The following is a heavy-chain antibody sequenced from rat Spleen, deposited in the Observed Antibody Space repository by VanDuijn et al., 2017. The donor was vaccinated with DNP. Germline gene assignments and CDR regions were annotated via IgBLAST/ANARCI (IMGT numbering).Heavy chain of an antibody. CDR2: INSAGST. Sequence: EVQLQESGPGLVEPSQSLSLTCSVTGYSITSCCRWTWIRKFPGHKLEWMGYINSAGSTNYNPSLKSRISITRDTSKNQFFLQVNSVTTEDTATYYCAGDLPYAMDAWGQGTSVTVSS. J-gene: IGHJ4*01. V-gene: IGHV3-3*01. CDR1: GYSITSCCR. CDR3: AGDLPYAMDA.